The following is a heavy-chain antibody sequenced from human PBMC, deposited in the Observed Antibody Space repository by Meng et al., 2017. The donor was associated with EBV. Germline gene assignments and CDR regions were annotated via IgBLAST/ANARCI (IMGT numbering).Heavy chain of an antibody. J-gene: IGHJ4*02. CDR2: FLPRLGAP. CDR3: ASESGRGYTPDY. V-gene: IGHV1-69*01. Sequence: VQLVRSAAAGTRPVSSLQVSCKTSGGPFRYYAISWVRQAPGQGLEWLGGFLPRLGAPNYAQKFHGRVKITADESTSTHYMDLSSLRSEDTAIYYCASESGRGYTPDYWGQGTLVTVSS. D-gene: IGHD3-10*01. CDR1: GGPFRYYA.